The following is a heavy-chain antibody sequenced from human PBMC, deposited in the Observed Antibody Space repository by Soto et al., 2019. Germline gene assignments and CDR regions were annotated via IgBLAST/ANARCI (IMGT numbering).Heavy chain of an antibody. CDR3: ARVSHYYDSSGYRFSGDAFDI. CDR2: IYYSGST. CDR1: GGSISSYY. J-gene: IGHJ3*02. V-gene: IGHV4-59*01. Sequence: SETLSLTCNVSGGSISSYYWSWIRQPPGKGLEWIGYIYYSGSTNYNPSLKSRVTISVDTSKNQFSLKLSSVTAADTAVYYCARVSHYYDSSGYRFSGDAFDIWGQGTMVTVSS. D-gene: IGHD3-22*01.